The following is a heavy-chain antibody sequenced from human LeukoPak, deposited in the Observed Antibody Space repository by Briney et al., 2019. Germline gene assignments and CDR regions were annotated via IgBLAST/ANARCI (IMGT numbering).Heavy chain of an antibody. Sequence: GGSLRLSCAASGFTFSSYAMHWVRQAPGKGLEWVAVISYDGSNKYYADSVKGRFTISRDNSKNTLYLQMNSLRAEDTAVYYCAKESYGDYEGNVFDYWGQGTLVTVSS. CDR3: AKESYGDYEGNVFDY. V-gene: IGHV3-30-3*01. CDR1: GFTFSSYA. CDR2: ISYDGSNK. D-gene: IGHD4-17*01. J-gene: IGHJ4*02.